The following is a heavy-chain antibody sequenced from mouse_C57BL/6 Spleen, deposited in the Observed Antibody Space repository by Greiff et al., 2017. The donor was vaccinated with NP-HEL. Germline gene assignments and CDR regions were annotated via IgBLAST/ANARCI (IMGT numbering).Heavy chain of an antibody. Sequence: EVQLQQSGPGLVKPSQSLSLTCTVTGYSITSGYGWNWIRQFPGNKLEWMGYISYSGSTNYNPSLKSPISITRDTSKNQFFLQLNSVTTEDTATYYCARTARIKYWGQGTTLTVSS. D-gene: IGHD1-2*01. V-gene: IGHV3-2*02. CDR2: ISYSGST. J-gene: IGHJ2*01. CDR1: GYSITSGYG. CDR3: ARTARIKY.